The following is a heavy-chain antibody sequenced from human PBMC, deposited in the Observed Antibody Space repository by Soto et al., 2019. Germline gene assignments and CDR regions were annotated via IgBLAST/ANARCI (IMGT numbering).Heavy chain of an antibody. Sequence: QVQLVQSGAEVQRPGSSVKVSCKASGDMFRNSAFTWVRQAPGQGLAWMGVIIPLFRKTNVAQNFQGRGTFTAYESTGSLYMDAASLTVDDTAVYYWARALLFNGDPNIYFFYGLDVWGQGTTITVSS. D-gene: IGHD3-10*01. CDR3: ARALLFNGDPNIYFFYGLDV. V-gene: IGHV1-69*01. CDR2: IIPLFRKT. J-gene: IGHJ6*02. CDR1: GDMFRNSA.